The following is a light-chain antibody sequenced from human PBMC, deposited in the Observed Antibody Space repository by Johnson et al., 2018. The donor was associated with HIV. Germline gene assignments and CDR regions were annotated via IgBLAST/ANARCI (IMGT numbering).Light chain of an antibody. CDR1: VSNIESYF. CDR2: EDN. J-gene: IGLJ1*01. V-gene: IGLV1-51*02. CDR3: GTWDSSLSAYV. Sequence: QSVLTQPPSVSAAPGQTVNISCSGNVSNIESYFVSWYQQLPGAAPTLLIYEDNKRPSGIPDRFSASKSGTSATLGITGLQTGDEADYYCGTWDSSLSAYVFGTGTKVTVL.